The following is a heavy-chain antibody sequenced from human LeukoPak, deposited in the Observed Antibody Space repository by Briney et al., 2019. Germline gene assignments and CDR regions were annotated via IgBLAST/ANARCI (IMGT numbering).Heavy chain of an antibody. V-gene: IGHV4-39*07. CDR1: GGSISSSSYY. Sequence: SETLSLTCTVSGGSISSSSYYWGWIRQPPRKGLEWIGSIYYSGSTYYNPSLKSRVTISVDTSKNQFSLKLSSVTAADTAVYYCARDYYGSGSYYAPFDPWGQGTLVTVSS. CDR3: ARDYYGSGSYYAPFDP. CDR2: IYYSGST. J-gene: IGHJ5*02. D-gene: IGHD3-10*01.